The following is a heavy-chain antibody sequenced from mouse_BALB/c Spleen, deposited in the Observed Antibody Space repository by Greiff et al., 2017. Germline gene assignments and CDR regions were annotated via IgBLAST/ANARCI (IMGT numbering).Heavy chain of an antibody. V-gene: IGHV4-1*02. Sequence: EVKLLESGGGLVQPGGSLKLSCAASGFDFSRYWMSWVRQAPGKGLEWIGEINPDSSTINYTPSLKDKFIISRDNAKNTLYLQMSKVRSEDTALYYCARPGSSHYAMDYWGQGTSVTVSS. CDR3: ARPGSSHYAMDY. J-gene: IGHJ4*01. CDR2: INPDSSTI. D-gene: IGHD1-1*01. CDR1: GFDFSRYW.